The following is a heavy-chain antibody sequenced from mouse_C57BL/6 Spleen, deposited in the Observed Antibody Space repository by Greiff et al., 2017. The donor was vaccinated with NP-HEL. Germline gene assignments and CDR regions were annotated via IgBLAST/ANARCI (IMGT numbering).Heavy chain of an antibody. J-gene: IGHJ2*01. CDR3: TRDRRGGYFDY. CDR1: GFTFSSYA. CDR2: ISSGGDYI. V-gene: IGHV5-9-1*02. Sequence: EVNLVESGEGLVKPGGSLKLSCAASGFTFSSYAMSWVRQTPEKRLEWVAYISSGGDYIYYADTVKGRFTISRDNARNTLYLQMSSLKSEDTAMYYCTRDRRGGYFDYWGQGTTLTVSS.